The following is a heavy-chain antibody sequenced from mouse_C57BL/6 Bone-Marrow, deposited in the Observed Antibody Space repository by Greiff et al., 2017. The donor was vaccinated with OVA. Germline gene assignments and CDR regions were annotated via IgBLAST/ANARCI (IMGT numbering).Heavy chain of an antibody. CDR1: GFTFSDYY. CDR3: ERPGSSSSFAY. V-gene: IGHV5-12*01. CDR2: ISNGGGRT. D-gene: IGHD1-1*01. Sequence: EVQLVESGGGLVQPGGSLKLSCAASGFTFSDYYMYWVRQTPEKGLEWVAYISNGGGRTYYPDTVKGRFTLSRDNAKNTLYLQMSRLRSEDTALYYCERPGSSSSFAYWGQGTLVTVSA. J-gene: IGHJ3*01.